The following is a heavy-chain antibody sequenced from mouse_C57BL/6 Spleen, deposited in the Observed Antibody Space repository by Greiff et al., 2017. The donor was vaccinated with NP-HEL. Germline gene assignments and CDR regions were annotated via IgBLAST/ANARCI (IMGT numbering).Heavy chain of an antibody. CDR1: GFTFSDFY. CDR3: ARDADGLGHWYFDV. CDR2: SRNKANDYTT. J-gene: IGHJ1*03. D-gene: IGHD4-1*01. V-gene: IGHV7-1*01. Sequence: EVKLVESGGGLVQSGRSLRLSCATSGFTFSDFYMEWVRQAPGKGLEWIAASRNKANDYTTEYSASVKGRFIVSRDTSQSILYLQMNALRAEDTAIYYCARDADGLGHWYFDVWGTGTTVTVSS.